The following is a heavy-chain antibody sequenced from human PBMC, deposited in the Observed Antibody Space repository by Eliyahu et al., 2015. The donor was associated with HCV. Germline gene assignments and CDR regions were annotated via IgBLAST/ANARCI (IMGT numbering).Heavy chain of an antibody. J-gene: IGHJ4*03. CDR3: ARMQGYGSGPGYLDS. V-gene: IGHV3-66*01. Sequence: EVQLEEXXGDLVQPGGSLRLXCVVXGLTVRXNHMTWVRQAPGKGLEWVSVIHNGGSIFYTPSVRGRFTISRDNSENTLHLQMHSLRVDDTAVYYCARMQGYGSGPGYLDSWGQGTLVAVSS. CDR1: GLTVRXNH. D-gene: IGHD3-10*01. CDR2: IHNGGSI.